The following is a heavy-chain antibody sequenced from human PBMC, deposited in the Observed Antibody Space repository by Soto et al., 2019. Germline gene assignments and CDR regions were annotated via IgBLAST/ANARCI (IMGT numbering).Heavy chain of an antibody. V-gene: IGHV1-18*04. J-gene: IGHJ5*02. D-gene: IGHD3-10*01. CDR1: GYTFTTYG. Sequence: ASVKVSSKTSGYTFTTYGVSWVRQAPGQGLEWMGWISAYNGNTNYAQKLQGRVTMTTDTSTSTAYMELRGLRSDDTAVYSCARDRYYYGSGSYYISWFDPWGQGTLVTVSS. CDR3: ARDRYYYGSGSYYISWFDP. CDR2: ISAYNGNT.